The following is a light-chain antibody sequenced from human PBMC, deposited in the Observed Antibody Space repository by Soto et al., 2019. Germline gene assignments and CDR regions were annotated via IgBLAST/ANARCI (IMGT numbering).Light chain of an antibody. J-gene: IGKJ4*01. V-gene: IGKV3-11*01. CDR1: QSVNGQ. CDR2: DTY. CDR3: QHRNSWPLT. Sequence: EIVLTQSPATLSLSPGETATLSCRASQSVNGQLVWYRQRPGQAPRLLIWDTYNRATGIPARSSGSGSGTDYTLTITGLEPEDFAVYYCQHRNSWPLTFGGGTKVEV.